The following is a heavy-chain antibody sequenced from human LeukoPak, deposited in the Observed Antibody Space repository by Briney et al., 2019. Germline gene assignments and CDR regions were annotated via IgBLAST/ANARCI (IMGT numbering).Heavy chain of an antibody. CDR2: MNPIIDNT. Sequence: ASVKVSCKASGYTFTSYEINWVRQAPGQGLEWMVWMNPIIDNTGYAQKFLGRVTMTRNTSIPPAYMELSILRSEDTAVYYCASFGYGDYRYYFDYWGQGTLVTVSS. D-gene: IGHD4-17*01. J-gene: IGHJ4*01. CDR1: GYTFTSYE. CDR3: ASFGYGDYRYYFDY. V-gene: IGHV1-8*01.